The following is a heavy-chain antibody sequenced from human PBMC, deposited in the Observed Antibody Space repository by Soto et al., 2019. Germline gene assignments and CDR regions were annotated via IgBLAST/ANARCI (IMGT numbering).Heavy chain of an antibody. CDR2: VKQDGSER. CDR1: GFSFSDYW. V-gene: IGHV3-7*05. Sequence: GGSLRLSCAASGFSFSDYWMSWVRQAPGKGLEWVANVKQDGSERYYVDSVKGRFTISRDNAKNSLYLQMNSLRAEDTAVYYCARESVVVPATIFYYYALDVWGQGTTITVSS. CDR3: ARESVVVPATIFYYYALDV. D-gene: IGHD2-15*01. J-gene: IGHJ6*02.